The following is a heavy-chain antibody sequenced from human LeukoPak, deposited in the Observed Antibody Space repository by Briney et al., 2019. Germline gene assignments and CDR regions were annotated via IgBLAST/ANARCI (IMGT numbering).Heavy chain of an antibody. CDR2: INSDGSST. CDR3: ASRSTHLWFFDY. D-gene: IGHD3-10*01. Sequence: GGSLRLSCAASGFTFSSYWMHWVRQAPGKGLVWVSRINSDGSSTSYADSVKGRFTISRDNAKNTLYLQMNSLRAEDTAVYYCASRSTHLWFFDYWGQGTLVTVSS. J-gene: IGHJ4*02. V-gene: IGHV3-74*01. CDR1: GFTFSSYW.